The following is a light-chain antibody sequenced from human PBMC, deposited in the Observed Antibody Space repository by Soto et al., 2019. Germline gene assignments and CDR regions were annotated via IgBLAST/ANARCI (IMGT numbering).Light chain of an antibody. CDR3: AAWDDSLHGPV. V-gene: IGLV1-44*01. Sequence: QSVLTQPPSASGTPGQRVTISCSGGSSNIGSNIVNWYQQIPGTAPKLLIYRNNQRPSGLPDRFSGSKSGTSASLAISGLQSEDEADYYCAAWDDSLHGPVFGGGTKLTIL. CDR1: SSNIGSNI. J-gene: IGLJ3*02. CDR2: RNN.